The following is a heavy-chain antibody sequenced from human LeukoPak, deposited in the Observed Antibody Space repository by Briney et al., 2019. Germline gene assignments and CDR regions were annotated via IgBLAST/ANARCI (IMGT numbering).Heavy chain of an antibody. CDR3: ARDIRPVVVAATFDY. J-gene: IGHJ4*02. Sequence: PGGSLRLSCAASGFTFSDYYMSWIRQAPGKGLEWVSYISSSGSTIYYADSVKGRFTISRDNAKNSLYLQMNSLRADDTALYYCARDIRPVVVAATFDYWGQGTLVTVSS. CDR1: GFTFSDYY. V-gene: IGHV3-11*01. CDR2: ISSSGSTI. D-gene: IGHD2-15*01.